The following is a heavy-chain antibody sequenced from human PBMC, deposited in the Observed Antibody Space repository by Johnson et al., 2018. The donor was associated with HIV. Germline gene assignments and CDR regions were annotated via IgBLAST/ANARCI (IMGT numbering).Heavy chain of an antibody. D-gene: IGHD2-21*02. CDR3: ARDRRFGDPGAFDI. J-gene: IGHJ3*02. Sequence: QVQLVESGGGVVQPGGSLRLSCAASGFTFDDYGMSWVRQAPGKGLEWVSYISSSGSTIYYADSVKGRFTISRDNAKNSLYLQMNSLRAEDTAVYYCARDRRFGDPGAFDIWGQGTMVTVSS. CDR2: ISSSGSTI. V-gene: IGHV3-11*04. CDR1: GFTFDDYG.